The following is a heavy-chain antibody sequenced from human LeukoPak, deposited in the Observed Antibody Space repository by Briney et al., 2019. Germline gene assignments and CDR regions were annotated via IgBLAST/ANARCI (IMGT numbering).Heavy chain of an antibody. CDR3: AHVVVVAATLFDY. J-gene: IGHJ4*02. Sequence: GGSLRLSCAASGFTFSSFPMSWVRQAPGKGLEWVSSISGSGGNTYYAASVEGRFTISRDNSKNTLYLQMNSLRAEDTAVYYCAHVVVVAATLFDYWGQGTLVTVSS. V-gene: IGHV3-23*01. CDR1: GFTFSSFP. CDR2: ISGSGGNT. D-gene: IGHD2-15*01.